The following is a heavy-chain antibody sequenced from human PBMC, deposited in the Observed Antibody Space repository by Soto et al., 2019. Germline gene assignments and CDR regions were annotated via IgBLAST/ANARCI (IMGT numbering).Heavy chain of an antibody. CDR2: ISNGGSNR. V-gene: IGHV3-30-3*01. J-gene: IGHJ4*02. CDR1: GFTFSSYA. Sequence: VGSLRLSCAASGFTFSSYAMHWVRQAPGKGLEWVAVISNGGSNRYFADSMKGRFTISRDNSKNTLYLQMNSLRTEDTAVYYCARADQGYCSGGSCYTFDYCGQRTLVTVSS. CDR3: ARADQGYCSGGSCYTFDY. D-gene: IGHD2-15*01.